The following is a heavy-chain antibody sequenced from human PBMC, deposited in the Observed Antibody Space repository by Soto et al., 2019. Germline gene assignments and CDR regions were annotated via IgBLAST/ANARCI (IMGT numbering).Heavy chain of an antibody. J-gene: IGHJ3*02. D-gene: IGHD3-22*01. V-gene: IGHV3-13*01. CDR2: IGTAGDT. Sequence: EVQLLESGGGLVQPGGSLRLSCAASGFTFSSYAMSWVRQAPGKGPEWVSAIGTAGDTYYPGSVKGRFTISRENAKNSLYLQMNSLRAGDTAVYYCARAQGTRRDSSGYSNDAFDIWGQGTMVTVSS. CDR1: GFTFSSYA. CDR3: ARAQGTRRDSSGYSNDAFDI.